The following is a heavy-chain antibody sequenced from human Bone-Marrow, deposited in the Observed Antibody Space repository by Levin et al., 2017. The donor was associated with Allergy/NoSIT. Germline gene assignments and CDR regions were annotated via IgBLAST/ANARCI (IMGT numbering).Heavy chain of an antibody. CDR1: GFNIRDHG. V-gene: IGHV3-33*03. CDR3: VRWFWYSDTSGYVFDS. J-gene: IGHJ4*02. Sequence: QSGGSLRLSCAASGFNIRDHGMFWVRHAPGKGLEWVAVLWYDGRTTFYADSVRGRFTIYRETSKNSLFLQMNSLRVEDTAVYYCVRWFWYSDTSGYVFDSWGQGALVTVSS. CDR2: LWYDGRTT. D-gene: IGHD3-22*01.